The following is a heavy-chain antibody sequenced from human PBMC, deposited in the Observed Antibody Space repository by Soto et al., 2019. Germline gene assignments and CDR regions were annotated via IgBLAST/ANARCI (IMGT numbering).Heavy chain of an antibody. D-gene: IGHD3-10*01. CDR3: ARDYHYYGSGSYTYRFDP. CDR2: ISAYNGNT. CDR1: GYTFTSYG. V-gene: IGHV1-18*01. J-gene: IGHJ5*02. Sequence: ASMKVSCKASGYTFTSYGISWVRQAPGQGLEWMGWISAYNGNTNYAQKLQGRVTMTTDTSTSTAYMELRSLRSDDTAVYYCARDYHYYGSGSYTYRFDPWGQGTLVTVSS.